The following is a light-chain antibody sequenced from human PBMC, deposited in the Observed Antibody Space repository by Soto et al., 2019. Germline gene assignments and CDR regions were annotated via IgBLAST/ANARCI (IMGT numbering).Light chain of an antibody. V-gene: IGKV3-15*01. J-gene: IGKJ4*01. CDR3: QQYNNWPRT. CDR1: QSISIT. Sequence: EIVMTQSPATLSVSPGERATLSCRASQSISITLAWYKQKPGQAPRLLIYGASTRATDIPARFSGSGSGTDFTLTISGLQSEDFAVYYCQQYNNWPRTFGGGTKVEI. CDR2: GAS.